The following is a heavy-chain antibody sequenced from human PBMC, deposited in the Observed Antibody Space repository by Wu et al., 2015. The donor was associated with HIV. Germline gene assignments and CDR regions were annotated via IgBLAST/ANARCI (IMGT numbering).Heavy chain of an antibody. J-gene: IGHJ4*02. V-gene: IGHV1-69*12. CDR2: IIPIFGTA. CDR3: ARRDKYCSSTSCYNGFDY. D-gene: IGHD2-2*02. Sequence: VQLVQSGAEVKKPGSSVKVSCKXSGGTFSSYAISWVRQAPGQGLEWMGGIIPIFGTANYAQKFQGRVTITADESTSTAYMELSSLRSEDTAVYYCARRDKYCSSTSCYNGFDYWGQGTLVTVSS. CDR1: GGTFSSYA.